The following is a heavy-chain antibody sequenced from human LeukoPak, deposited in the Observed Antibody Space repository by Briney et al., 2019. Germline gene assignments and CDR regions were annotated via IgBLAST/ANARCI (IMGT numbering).Heavy chain of an antibody. D-gene: IGHD1-26*01. J-gene: IGHJ4*02. CDR1: GFTFSNYM. CDR2: IKSDGITI. Sequence: GGSLRLSCAASGFTFSNYMMHWVRQAPGKGLVWVSRIKSDGITITYADSVKGRFTISRDNAKNTLYLQMNSLRAEDTAVYYCAKDVGKWESLHFFDYWGQGTLVTVSS. CDR3: AKDVGKWESLHFFDY. V-gene: IGHV3-74*01.